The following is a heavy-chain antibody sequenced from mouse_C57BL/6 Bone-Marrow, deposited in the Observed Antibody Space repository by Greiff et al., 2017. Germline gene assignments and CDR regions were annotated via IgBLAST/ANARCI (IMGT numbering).Heavy chain of an antibody. D-gene: IGHD1-1*01. Sequence: QVQLKQPGAELVKPGASVKLSCKASGYTFTSYWMHWVKQRPGRGLEWLGRIDPNSGGTKYNEKFKSKATLTVDKPSSTAYMKLSGLTSEDSAVYYCARGGLLLRWPYYFDYGGRGTTLTVSA. CDR1: GYTFTSYW. V-gene: IGHV1-72*01. CDR2: IDPNSGGT. J-gene: IGHJ2*01. CDR3: ARGGLLLRWPYYFDY.